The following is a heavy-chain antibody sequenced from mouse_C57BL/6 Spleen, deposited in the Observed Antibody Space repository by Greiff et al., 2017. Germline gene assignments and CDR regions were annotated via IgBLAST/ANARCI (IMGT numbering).Heavy chain of an antibody. J-gene: IGHJ1*03. Sequence: EVHLVESEGGLVQPGSSMKLSCTASGFTFSDYYMAWVRQVPEKGLEWVANINYDGSSTYYLDSLKSRFIISRDNAKNILYLQMSSLKSEDTATYYCARGYYGSSYYWYFDVWGTGTTVTVSS. V-gene: IGHV5-16*01. D-gene: IGHD1-1*01. CDR3: ARGYYGSSYYWYFDV. CDR1: GFTFSDYY. CDR2: INYDGSST.